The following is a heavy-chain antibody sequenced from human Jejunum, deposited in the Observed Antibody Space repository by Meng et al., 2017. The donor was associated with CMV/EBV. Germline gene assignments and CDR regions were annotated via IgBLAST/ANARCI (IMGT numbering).Heavy chain of an antibody. CDR1: CTFSNYW. Sequence: CTFSNYWMHRVRQVPGQGPELVSRINGDAGTTNYVDSVKGRFTISRDNGKNTLYLQMDSLRVEDTAVYYCASGGATNSGDYSVAFYWCQGVLVTVSS. CDR3: ASGGATNSGDYSVAFY. J-gene: IGHJ4*01. V-gene: IGHV3-74*01. CDR2: INGDAGTT. D-gene: IGHD3-22*01.